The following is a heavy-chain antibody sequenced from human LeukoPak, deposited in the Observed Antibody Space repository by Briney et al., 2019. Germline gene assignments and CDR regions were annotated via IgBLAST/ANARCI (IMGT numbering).Heavy chain of an antibody. Sequence: SETLSLTCSVSRDSISNYYWSWIRQSPGRGLEWIGYIYYTESTNYNPSLKSRVTMSVDTSKNQFSLKLTSVTAADTAVYYCARGTQVRRSGIDYWGQGTLVTVSS. CDR3: ARGTQVRRSGIDY. V-gene: IGHV4-59*01. J-gene: IGHJ4*02. CDR1: RDSISNYY. D-gene: IGHD1-26*01. CDR2: IYYTEST.